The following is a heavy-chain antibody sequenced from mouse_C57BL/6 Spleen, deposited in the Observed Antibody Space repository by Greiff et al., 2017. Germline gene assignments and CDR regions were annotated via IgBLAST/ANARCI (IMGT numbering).Heavy chain of an antibody. CDR2: ISGGGGNT. CDR1: GFTFSSYT. V-gene: IGHV5-9*01. CDR3: ASLYYSNYWFAY. J-gene: IGHJ3*01. D-gene: IGHD2-5*01. Sequence: EVQRVEFGGGLVKPGGSLKLSCAASGFTFSSYTMSWVRQTPEKRLEWVATISGGGGNTYYPDSVKGRFTISRDNAKNTLYLQMSSLRSEDTALYYCASLYYSNYWFAYWGQGTLVTVSA.